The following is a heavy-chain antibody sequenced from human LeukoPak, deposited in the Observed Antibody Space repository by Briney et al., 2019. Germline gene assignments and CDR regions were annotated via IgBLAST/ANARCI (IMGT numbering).Heavy chain of an antibody. J-gene: IGHJ4*02. CDR1: GYSISSGYY. V-gene: IGHV4-38-2*02. D-gene: IGHD3-16*02. CDR3: ARAGYDYVWGSYHLDY. Sequence: SETLSLTCTVSGYSISSGYYWGWIRQPPGKGLEWIGSIYHSGSTYYNPSLKSRVTISVDTSKNQFSLKLSSVTAADTAVYYCARAGYDYVWGSYHLDYWGQGTLVTVSS. CDR2: IYHSGST.